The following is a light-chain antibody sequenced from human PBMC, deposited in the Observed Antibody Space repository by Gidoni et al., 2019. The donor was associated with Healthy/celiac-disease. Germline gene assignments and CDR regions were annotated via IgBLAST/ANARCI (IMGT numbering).Light chain of an antibody. V-gene: IGKV3-15*01. CDR2: GAS. CDR1: QSVSSN. J-gene: IGKJ2*01. Sequence: EIVMTQSQATLSVSPGESATLSCRASQSVSSNLAWYQQKPGQAPRLLIYGASTRATGIPARFSGSGSGTEFTLTISSLQSEDFAVYYCQQYNNWPPRYTFGQGTKLEIK. CDR3: QQYNNWPPRYT.